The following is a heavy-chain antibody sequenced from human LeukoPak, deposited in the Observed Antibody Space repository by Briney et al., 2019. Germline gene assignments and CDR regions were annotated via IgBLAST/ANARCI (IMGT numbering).Heavy chain of an antibody. CDR1: GFSLNDSA. Sequence: GGSLRLSCAASGFSLNDSAMHWVRQAPGKGLEWVAFISYDGRRLYYGDSVKGRFTISRDTSKNALYLQMDSLRAEDTAVYYCTKDRTDTWSFDYWGQGTLVTVSS. J-gene: IGHJ4*02. V-gene: IGHV3-30*18. CDR3: TKDRTDTWSFDY. D-gene: IGHD2/OR15-2a*01. CDR2: ISYDGRRL.